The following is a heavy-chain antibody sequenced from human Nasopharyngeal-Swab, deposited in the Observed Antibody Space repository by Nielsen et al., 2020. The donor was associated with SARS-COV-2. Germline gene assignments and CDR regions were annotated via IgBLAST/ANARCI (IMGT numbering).Heavy chain of an antibody. D-gene: IGHD2-21*02. CDR3: ARSTYCGGDCQNYFDY. CDR1: GGSISSYY. Sequence: SETLSLTCTVSGGSISSYYWSWIRQPPGKGLAWIGYFYYSGSTNYNPSLKSRVTISVDTSKNQFSLKLSSVTAADTALYYCARSTYCGGDCQNYFDYWGQGTLVTVSS. J-gene: IGHJ4*02. CDR2: FYYSGST. V-gene: IGHV4-59*08.